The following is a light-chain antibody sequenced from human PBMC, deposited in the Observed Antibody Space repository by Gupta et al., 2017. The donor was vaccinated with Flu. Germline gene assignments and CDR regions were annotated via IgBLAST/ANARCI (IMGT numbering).Light chain of an antibody. CDR1: QSVSSN. V-gene: IGKV3-15*01. CDR2: GAS. Sequence: EVVLTQSPATLSVSPGERATLSCRASQSVSSNLAWYQQKPGQAPRLLIYGASTRHTGIPGRFSGMGYETEFTLTISSRQSEDFGVYYCQQHKDWPLWTFGQGTKVEIK. J-gene: IGKJ1*01. CDR3: QQHKDWPLWT.